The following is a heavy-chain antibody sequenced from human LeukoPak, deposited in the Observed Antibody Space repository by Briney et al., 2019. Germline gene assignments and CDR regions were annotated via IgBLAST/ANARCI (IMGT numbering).Heavy chain of an antibody. CDR3: ARAEGRWFDP. CDR1: GGSISSGDYY. V-gene: IGHV4-30-4*08. CDR2: IYYSGST. Sequence: SETLSLTCTVSGGSISSGDYYWSWIRQPPGKGLEWIGYIYYSGSTYYNPSLKSRVTISVDTSKNQFSPKLSSVTAADTAVYYCARAEGRWFDPWGQGTLVTVSS. J-gene: IGHJ5*02. D-gene: IGHD3-10*01.